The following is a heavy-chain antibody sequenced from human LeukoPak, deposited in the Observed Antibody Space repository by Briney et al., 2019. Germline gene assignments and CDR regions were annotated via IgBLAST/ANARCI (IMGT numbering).Heavy chain of an antibody. CDR3: ARVVRPDCSSTSCPRDWFDP. D-gene: IGHD2-2*01. CDR2: IYHSGST. Sequence: PSETLSLTCTVSGGSISSGGYYWSWIRQPPGKGLEWIGYIYHSGSTYYNPSLKSRVTISVDRSKNQFSLKLSSVTAADTAVYYCARVVRPDCSSTSCPRDWFDPWGQGTLVTVSS. V-gene: IGHV4-30-2*01. CDR1: GGSISSGGYY. J-gene: IGHJ5*02.